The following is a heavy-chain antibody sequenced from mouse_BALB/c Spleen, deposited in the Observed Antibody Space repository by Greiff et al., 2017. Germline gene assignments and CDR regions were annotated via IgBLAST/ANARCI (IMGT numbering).Heavy chain of an antibody. CDR2: INPGSGGT. V-gene: IGHV1-54*01. Sequence: QVQLQQSGAELLRPGTSVKVSCKASGYAFTNYLIEWVKQRPGQGLEWIGVINPGSGGTNYNEKFKGKATLTADKSSSTAYMQLSSLTSDDSAVYFCARSGGNHFAYWGQGTLVTVSA. J-gene: IGHJ3*01. CDR3: ARSGGNHFAY. D-gene: IGHD2-1*01. CDR1: GYAFTNYL.